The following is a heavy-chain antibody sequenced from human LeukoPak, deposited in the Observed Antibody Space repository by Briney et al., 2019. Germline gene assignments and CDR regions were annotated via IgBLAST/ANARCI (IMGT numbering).Heavy chain of an antibody. J-gene: IGHJ4*02. CDR3: ARCHADIAARRGAPWYFDY. CDR2: IYYSGST. V-gene: IGHV4-59*01. Sequence: PSETLSLTCTVSGGSISSYYWSWIRQPPGKGLEWIWYIYYSGSTNYNPSLKSRGTISVDTSKNQFSLKLSSVTAAATAVYYCARCHADIAARRGAPWYFDYWGQGTLVTSPQ. CDR1: GGSISSYY. D-gene: IGHD6-6*01.